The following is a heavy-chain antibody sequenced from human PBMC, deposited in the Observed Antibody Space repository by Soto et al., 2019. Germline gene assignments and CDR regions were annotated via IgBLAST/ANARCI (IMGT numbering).Heavy chain of an antibody. CDR3: ARGRGYSYGLYYFDY. CDR2: IIPIFGTA. D-gene: IGHD5-18*01. Sequence: AASVKVSCKASGGTFSSYAISWVRQAPGQGLEWMGGIIPIFGTANYAQKFQGRVTITADKSTSTAYMELSSLRSEDTAVYYCARGRGYSYGLYYFDYWGQGTLVTVSS. V-gene: IGHV1-69*06. CDR1: GGTFSSYA. J-gene: IGHJ4*02.